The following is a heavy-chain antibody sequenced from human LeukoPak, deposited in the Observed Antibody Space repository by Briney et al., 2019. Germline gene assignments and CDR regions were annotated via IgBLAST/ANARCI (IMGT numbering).Heavy chain of an antibody. Sequence: PGGSLRLSCAASGFTFSSYGMHWVRQAPGKGLEWVAVISYDGSNKYYADSVKGRFTISRDNSKNTLYLQMNSLRAEDTAVYYCAKDRLVVVPAAMPKARRLFDYWGQGTLVTVSS. CDR1: GFTFSSYG. V-gene: IGHV3-30*18. CDR2: ISYDGSNK. D-gene: IGHD2-2*01. J-gene: IGHJ4*02. CDR3: AKDRLVVVPAAMPKARRLFDY.